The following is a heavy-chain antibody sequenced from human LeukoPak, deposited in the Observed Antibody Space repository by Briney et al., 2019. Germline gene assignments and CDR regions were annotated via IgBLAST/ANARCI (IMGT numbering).Heavy chain of an antibody. J-gene: IGHJ6*02. V-gene: IGHV4-30-2*01. CDR1: GVTISSGGYS. CDR2: IYHSRST. CDR3: ARAPTIFAGMDV. D-gene: IGHD3-3*01. Sequence: SQTLSLTCAVSGVTISSGGYSWGWIRQPPGMGLEWIGYIYHSRSTYYNPSLKSRVAISVDRSKNQFSLKLSSVTAADTAVYYCARAPTIFAGMDVWGQGTTVTVSS.